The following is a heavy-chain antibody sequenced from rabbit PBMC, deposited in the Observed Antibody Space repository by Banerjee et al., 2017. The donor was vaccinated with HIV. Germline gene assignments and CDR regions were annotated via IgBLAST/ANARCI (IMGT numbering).Heavy chain of an antibody. V-gene: IGHV1S40*01. CDR3: ARRADYAGGGNFNL. Sequence: QSLEESGGDLVKPGASLTLTCTASGFDLSSYYYMCWVRQAPGKGLEWIACIGTADGNTFYANWAKGRFTISKTPSTTVTLQMTSLTAADTATYFCARRADYAGGGNFNLWGPGTLVTVS. CDR2: IGTADGNT. J-gene: IGHJ4*01. CDR1: GFDLSSYYY. D-gene: IGHD4-2*01.